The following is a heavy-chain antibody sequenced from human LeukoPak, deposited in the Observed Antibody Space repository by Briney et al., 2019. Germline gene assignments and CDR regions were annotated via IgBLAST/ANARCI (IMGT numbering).Heavy chain of an antibody. J-gene: IGHJ5*02. CDR3: ARGRARGKYSCGSLRWFDP. CDR1: GGSFSGYY. CDR2: INHSGST. V-gene: IGHV4-34*01. Sequence: SETLSLTCAVYGGSFSGYYWSWIRQPPGKGLEWIGEINHSGSTNYNPSLKSRVTISVDTSKNQFSLKLSSVTAADTAVYYCARGRARGKYSCGSLRWFDPWGQGTLVTVSP. D-gene: IGHD5-18*01.